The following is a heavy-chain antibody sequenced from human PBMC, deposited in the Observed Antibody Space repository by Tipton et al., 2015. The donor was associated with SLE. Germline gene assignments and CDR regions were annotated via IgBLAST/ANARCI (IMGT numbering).Heavy chain of an antibody. V-gene: IGHV4-34*01. D-gene: IGHD4-17*01. CDR2: INHSGIT. Sequence: TLSLTCAVYGGSVSGYYWGGVRQPPGKGLEWIGEINHSGITNHNASLKSRLSISVDRSKNQFSLELSSVTAADTAVYFCARFNDYGDPQADAFDIWGQGTMVIVSS. CDR1: GGSVSGYY. J-gene: IGHJ3*02. CDR3: ARFNDYGDPQADAFDI.